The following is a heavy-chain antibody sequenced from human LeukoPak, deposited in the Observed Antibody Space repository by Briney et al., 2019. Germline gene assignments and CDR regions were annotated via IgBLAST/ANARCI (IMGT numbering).Heavy chain of an antibody. J-gene: IGHJ6*03. CDR1: GYTFTTYY. CDR3: ARADEGYYYYMDV. CDR2: INPSGGST. V-gene: IGHV1-46*01. Sequence: ASVKVSCKASGYTFTTYYIHWVRQAPGQGLEWMGIINPSGGSTNYAQKFQGRVTMTRDTSTSTVYLELSSLRSEDTAVYYCARADEGYYYYMDVWGKGTTVTVSS.